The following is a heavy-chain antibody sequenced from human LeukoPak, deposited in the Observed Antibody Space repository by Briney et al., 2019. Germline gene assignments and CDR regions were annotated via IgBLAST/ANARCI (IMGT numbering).Heavy chain of an antibody. CDR1: GGTFSSYA. Sequence: ASVKVSCKASGGTFSSYAISWVRQAPGQGLEWMGWISAYNGNTNYAQKLQGRVTMTTDTSTSTAYMELRSLRSDDTAVYYCARGSPGYSTSAIDYWGQGTLVTVSS. V-gene: IGHV1-18*01. CDR2: ISAYNGNT. J-gene: IGHJ4*02. D-gene: IGHD6-13*01. CDR3: ARGSPGYSTSAIDY.